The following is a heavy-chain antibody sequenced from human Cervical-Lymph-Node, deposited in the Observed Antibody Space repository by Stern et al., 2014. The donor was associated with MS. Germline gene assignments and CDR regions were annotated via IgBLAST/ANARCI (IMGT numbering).Heavy chain of an antibody. CDR2: IYYSGTT. J-gene: IGHJ1*01. D-gene: IGHD3-10*01. CDR3: ARGGATIPQLFPM. V-gene: IGHV4-39*01. CDR1: GGSIRSSSYD. Sequence: QLQLQESGPGLVKPSETLSLTCTVSGGSIRSSSYDWGWIRQPPGKGLEWVATIYYSGTTHYNPSLKCRVPISGDMPKNHWSLRLPSGAAADTALYYCARGGATIPQLFPMWGKGTVVTVSS.